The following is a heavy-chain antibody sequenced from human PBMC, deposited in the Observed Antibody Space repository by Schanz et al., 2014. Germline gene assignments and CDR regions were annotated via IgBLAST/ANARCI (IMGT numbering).Heavy chain of an antibody. CDR3: TTFNNRDALYI. CDR1: GFTFSSYS. Sequence: EVQLVESGGGLVQPGGSLRLSCAASGFTFSSYSMNWVRQAPGKGLEWVGRIENNANGATTDYAAPVKGRFTVSRDDSRNTLYLQMNTLRTDDTALYYCTTFNNRDALYIWGQGTMVSVSS. D-gene: IGHD1-20*01. V-gene: IGHV3-15*04. CDR2: IENNANGATT. J-gene: IGHJ3*02.